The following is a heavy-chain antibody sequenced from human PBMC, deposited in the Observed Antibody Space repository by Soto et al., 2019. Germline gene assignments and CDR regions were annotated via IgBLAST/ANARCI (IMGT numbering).Heavy chain of an antibody. CDR2: ISYDGSNK. CDR1: GFTFSSYA. Sequence: GGSLRLSCAASGFTFSSYAMHWVRQAPGKGLEWVAVISYDGSNKYYADSVKGRFTISRDNSKNTLYLQMNSLRAEDTAVYYCARDELAAADRIDYRGQGTLVTVSS. J-gene: IGHJ4*02. CDR3: ARDELAAADRIDY. D-gene: IGHD6-13*01. V-gene: IGHV3-30-3*01.